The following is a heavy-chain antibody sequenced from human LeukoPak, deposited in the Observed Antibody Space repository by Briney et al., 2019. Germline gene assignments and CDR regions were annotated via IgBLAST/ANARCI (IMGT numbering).Heavy chain of an antibody. CDR1: GFTFSNYA. J-gene: IGHJ2*01. CDR2: ISGSGINT. CDR3: GLLGSLKLGVAGHYWCFNL. Sequence: GGSLRLSCTASGFTFSNYAMSWVRQAPGKGLEWVSTISGSGINTYYPDSVKGRFSISRDNSKTTLYLQINSLRAEDTAVYYCGLLGSLKLGVAGHYWCFNLWGRGTLVTVSS. V-gene: IGHV3-23*01. D-gene: IGHD6-19*01.